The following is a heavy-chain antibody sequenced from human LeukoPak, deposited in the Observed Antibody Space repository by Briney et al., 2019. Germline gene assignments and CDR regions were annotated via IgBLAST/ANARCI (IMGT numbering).Heavy chain of an antibody. V-gene: IGHV3-30*18. Sequence: GGSLRLSCAASGFTFSSYGMHWVRLAPGKGLEWVAVISYDGSNKYYADSVKGRFTISRDNSKNTLYLQMNSLRAEDTAVYYCAKDVGGYCGGDCYLDPYYFDYWGQGTLVTVSS. D-gene: IGHD2-21*02. CDR3: AKDVGGYCGGDCYLDPYYFDY. J-gene: IGHJ4*02. CDR1: GFTFSSYG. CDR2: ISYDGSNK.